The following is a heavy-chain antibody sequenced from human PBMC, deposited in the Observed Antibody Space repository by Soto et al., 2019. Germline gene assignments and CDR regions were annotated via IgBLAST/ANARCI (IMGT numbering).Heavy chain of an antibody. CDR2: IIPIFGTA. CDR3: LGEVPDYYDSSGYYASVDY. D-gene: IGHD3-22*01. CDR1: GGTFSSYA. J-gene: IGHJ4*02. Sequence: SVKVSCKASGGTFSSYAISWVRQAPGQGLEWMGGIIPIFGTANYAQKFQGRVTITADKSTSTAYMELSSLRSEDTAVYYCLGEVPDYYDSSGYYASVDYWGQGTLVTVSS. V-gene: IGHV1-69*06.